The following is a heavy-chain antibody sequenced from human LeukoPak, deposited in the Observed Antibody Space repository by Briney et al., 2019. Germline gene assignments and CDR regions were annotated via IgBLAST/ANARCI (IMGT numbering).Heavy chain of an antibody. Sequence: GSVKVSCKTSGYSFTNYDISWVRQAPGQGLEWMGWISAYNGNTNYAQKLQGRVTMTTDTSTSTAYMELRSLRSDDTAVYYCARDNYYGSGSVDYWGQGTLVTVSS. CDR2: ISAYNGNT. CDR1: GYSFTNYD. V-gene: IGHV1-18*01. D-gene: IGHD3-10*01. CDR3: ARDNYYGSGSVDY. J-gene: IGHJ4*02.